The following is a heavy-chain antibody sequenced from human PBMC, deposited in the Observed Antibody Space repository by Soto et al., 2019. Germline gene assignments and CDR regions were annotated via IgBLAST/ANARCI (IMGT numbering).Heavy chain of an antibody. CDR3: ATGISSSWYDYDYYMDV. D-gene: IGHD6-13*01. Sequence: QVQLVQSGAEVKKPGASVKVSCKASGYTFTRYYIHWVRQAPGQGLEGMGIINPSGGSTSYAQKFPGNVTMTRDTSTSTVYMELSSLRSEDTAVYYCATGISSSWYDYDYYMDVWGKGTTVTVSS. V-gene: IGHV1-46*03. CDR2: INPSGGST. CDR1: GYTFTRYY. J-gene: IGHJ6*03.